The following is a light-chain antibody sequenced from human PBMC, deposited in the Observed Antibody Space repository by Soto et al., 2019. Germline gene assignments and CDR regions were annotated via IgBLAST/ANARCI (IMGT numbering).Light chain of an antibody. CDR1: QSVSTY. V-gene: IGKV3-11*01. J-gene: IGKJ2*01. CDR3: QQRYNWPVT. CDR2: DAS. Sequence: EIVLTQSPATLSLSPGERATLSCRASQSVSTYLAWYQQKPGQAPRLLIYDASNRATDMPARFSGSGSGTDFTLTISSLEPEDFAVYYCQQRYNWPVTFGQGTKPEIK.